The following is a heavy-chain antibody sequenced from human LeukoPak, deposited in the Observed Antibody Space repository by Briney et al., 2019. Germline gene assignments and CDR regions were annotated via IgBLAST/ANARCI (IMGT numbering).Heavy chain of an antibody. CDR1: GYTFTGYY. V-gene: IGHV1-2*02. Sequence: ASVKVSCKASGYTFTGYYMHWVRQAPGQGLEWMGWINPNSGGTNYAQKFQGRVTMTRDTSISTAYMELSRLRSEDTAVYYCARAPLPGIAAAGTDYWGQGTLVTVSS. CDR3: ARAPLPGIAAAGTDY. CDR2: INPNSGGT. J-gene: IGHJ4*02. D-gene: IGHD6-13*01.